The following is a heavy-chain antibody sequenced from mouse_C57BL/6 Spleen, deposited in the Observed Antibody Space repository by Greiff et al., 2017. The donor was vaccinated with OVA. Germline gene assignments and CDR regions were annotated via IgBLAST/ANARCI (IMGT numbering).Heavy chain of an antibody. V-gene: IGHV14-2*01. CDR1: GFNITDYY. Sequence: EVQLQQSGAELVKPGASVKLSCTASGFNITDYYMHWVKQRTEQGLEWIGRIDPEDGETKYDPKFQGKATITADTSSNTAYLQLSSLTSEDTAVYYCARWGTTVVEDYFDYWGQGTTLTVSS. CDR3: ARWGTTVVEDYFDY. J-gene: IGHJ2*01. D-gene: IGHD1-1*01. CDR2: IDPEDGET.